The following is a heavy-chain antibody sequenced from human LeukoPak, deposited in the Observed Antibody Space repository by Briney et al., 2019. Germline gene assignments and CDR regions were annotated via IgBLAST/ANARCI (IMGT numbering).Heavy chain of an antibody. CDR3: ARRGNYYYSFDS. CDR2: IKQDVSEK. J-gene: IGHJ4*02. V-gene: IGHV3-7*01. CDR1: GGSFSGYY. D-gene: IGHD1-26*01. Sequence: ETLSLTCAVYGGSFSGYYWSWVRQAPGKGLEWVANIKQDVSEKDYVDSVKGRFTISRDNAKNSLYLQMSSLRAEDTAVYYCARRGNYYYSFDSWGQGALVTVSS.